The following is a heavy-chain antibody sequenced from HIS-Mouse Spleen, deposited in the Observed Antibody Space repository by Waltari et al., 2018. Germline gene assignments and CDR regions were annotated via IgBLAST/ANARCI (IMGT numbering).Heavy chain of an antibody. Sequence: EVQLVESGGGLVQPGRSLRLSCAASGFTFDDYAMHWVRQAPGKGLEWVSGISWNSGSIGYADSVKGRFTISRDNAKNSLYLQMNSLRAEDTALYYCAKDFLFNCSGGSCYSGVWFDPWGQGTLVTVSS. J-gene: IGHJ5*02. CDR1: GFTFDDYA. V-gene: IGHV3-9*01. CDR3: AKDFLFNCSGGSCYSGVWFDP. D-gene: IGHD2-15*01. CDR2: ISWNSGSI.